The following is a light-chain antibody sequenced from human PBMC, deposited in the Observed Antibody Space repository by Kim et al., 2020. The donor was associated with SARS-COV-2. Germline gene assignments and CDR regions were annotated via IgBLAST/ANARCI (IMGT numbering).Light chain of an antibody. Sequence: ASVGDTVTITGRASQGISNYLAWFQQEPGKAPKLLIYEASTLQSGVPSRFSGSGSGTEFTLTVSSLQPEDFATYYCQQLNSYPITFGQGTRLEIK. CDR2: EAS. CDR3: QQLNSYPIT. J-gene: IGKJ5*01. V-gene: IGKV1-9*01. CDR1: QGISNY.